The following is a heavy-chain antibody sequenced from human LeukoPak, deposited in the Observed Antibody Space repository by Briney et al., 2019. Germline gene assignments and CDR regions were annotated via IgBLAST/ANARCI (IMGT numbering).Heavy chain of an antibody. D-gene: IGHD5-18*01. Sequence: GGSLRLSCAASGFTFTSYAMSWVRQAPGKGLEWVSAISTSGGNTYYADSVKGRFTISRDNSKNTLHLQMNSLRAEDTAVYYCAKDPRGYSYGSHFDYWGQGTLVTVSS. CDR3: AKDPRGYSYGSHFDY. J-gene: IGHJ4*02. CDR2: ISTSGGNT. V-gene: IGHV3-23*01. CDR1: GFTFTSYA.